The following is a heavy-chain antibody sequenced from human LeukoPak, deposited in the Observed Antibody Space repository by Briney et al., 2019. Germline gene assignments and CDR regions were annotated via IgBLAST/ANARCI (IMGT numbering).Heavy chain of an antibody. Sequence: SETLSLTCAVYGGSFSGYYWSWIRQPPGKGLEWIGEINHSGSTNYNPSLKSRVTISVDTSKNQFPLKLSSVTAADTAVYYCARSTYYDFWREGIFDYWGQGTLVTVSS. J-gene: IGHJ4*02. D-gene: IGHD3-3*01. CDR3: ARSTYYDFWREGIFDY. V-gene: IGHV4-34*01. CDR1: GGSFSGYY. CDR2: INHSGST.